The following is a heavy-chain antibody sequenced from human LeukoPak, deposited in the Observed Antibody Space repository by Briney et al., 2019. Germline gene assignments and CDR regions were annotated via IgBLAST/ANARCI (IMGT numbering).Heavy chain of an antibody. CDR1: GFTFSSYA. D-gene: IGHD5-24*01. J-gene: IGHJ6*02. CDR3: AGGLDGYKFDGMDV. Sequence: GGSLRLSCAASGFTFSSYAMHWVRQAPGKGLEWVAVISYDGSNKYYADSVKGRFTISRDNSKNTLYLQMNSLRAEDTAVYYCAGGLDGYKFDGMDVWGQGTTVTVSS. CDR2: ISYDGSNK. V-gene: IGHV3-30*04.